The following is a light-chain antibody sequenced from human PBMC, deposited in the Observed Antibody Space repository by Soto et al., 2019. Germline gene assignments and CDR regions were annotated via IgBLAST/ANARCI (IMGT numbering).Light chain of an antibody. V-gene: IGKV3-15*01. CDR2: GAS. CDR1: QSLSSS. Sequence: EIVMTQSPATLSVSPGKRVTLSCRASQSLSSSLAWYQQKPGQAPRLLIYGASTRATSTPARFSGSGSGTEFTLTISSLQSEDFAVYYCQQYNNWPDMYTFGQGTKLEIK. CDR3: QQYNNWPDMYT. J-gene: IGKJ2*01.